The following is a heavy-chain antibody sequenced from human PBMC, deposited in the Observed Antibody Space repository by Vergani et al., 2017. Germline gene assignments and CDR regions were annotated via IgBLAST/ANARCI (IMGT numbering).Heavy chain of an antibody. CDR1: GGSISSYY. D-gene: IGHD2-2*01. V-gene: IGHV4-59*01. Sequence: QVQLQESGPGLVKPSETLSLTCTVSGGSISSYYWSWIRQPPGKGLEWIGYIYYSGSTNYNPSLKSRVTISVDTSKNQFSLKLSSVTAADTAVYYCVRFRVLRGYCSSTSCPNWFDPWGQGTLVTVSS. J-gene: IGHJ5*02. CDR3: VRFRVLRGYCSSTSCPNWFDP. CDR2: IYYSGST.